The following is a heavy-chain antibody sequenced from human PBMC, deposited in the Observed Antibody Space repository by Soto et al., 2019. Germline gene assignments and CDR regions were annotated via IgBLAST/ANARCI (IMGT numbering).Heavy chain of an antibody. CDR2: ISGSVGST. D-gene: IGHD3-3*01. V-gene: IGHV3-23*01. Sequence: EVQLLESGGAWLRLGGSWRSPCAPLGSPFTSNALSWVRKPPGKGREGVQAISGSVGSTYYAASVKGRFTTSRDNSKNTLYLQMNSLRAEDTAVYYCAKVSAHYDFWSGYNPPGAFDIWGQGTMVTVSS. J-gene: IGHJ3*02. CDR3: AKVSAHYDFWSGYNPPGAFDI. CDR1: GSPFTSNA.